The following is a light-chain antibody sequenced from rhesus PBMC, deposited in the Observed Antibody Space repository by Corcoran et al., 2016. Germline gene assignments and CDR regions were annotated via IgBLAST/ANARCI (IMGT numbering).Light chain of an antibody. CDR2: KAS. Sequence: DIQMTQSPSSLSASGGDTVTITCRASQSISSWLDWYQQKPGKAPKLLIYKASSLQSGVPSRFSGSGSGTAFTHTITSLQPEEFATYYSLEYISSPLTFGGGTKVEIE. CDR3: LEYISSPLT. CDR1: QSISSW. J-gene: IGKJ4*01. V-gene: IGKV1-22*01.